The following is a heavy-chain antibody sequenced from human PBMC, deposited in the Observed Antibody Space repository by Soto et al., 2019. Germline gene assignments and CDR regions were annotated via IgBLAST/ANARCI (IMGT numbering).Heavy chain of an antibody. D-gene: IGHD5-18*01. V-gene: IGHV1-18*01. CDR3: ARRVQVWLPDYYGMEV. CDR1: GYDYVTYA. J-gene: IGHJ6*02. CDR2: ISTLNGNT. Sequence: QAQLVQSGAEVKKPGASVNVSCKASGYDYVTYAITWVRQRPGQGLEWMGWISTLNGNTNYAQNFQGRVTMTTDTPTRIVHLELRSLRADDTAVYYCARRVQVWLPDYYGMEVWGQGTTVTVSS.